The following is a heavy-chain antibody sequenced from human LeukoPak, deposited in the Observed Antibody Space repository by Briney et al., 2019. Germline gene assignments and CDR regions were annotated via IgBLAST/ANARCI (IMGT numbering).Heavy chain of an antibody. CDR3: ARHSAARPVYFDY. V-gene: IGHV1-2*02. CDR1: GYTFTGYY. J-gene: IGHJ4*02. D-gene: IGHD1-14*01. CDR2: INTNSGGT. Sequence: ASVKVSCKASGYTFTGYYMHWVRQAPGQGLERMGWINTNSGGTNYAQKFQGRVTMTRDTSISTAYMELSRLRSDDTAVYYCARHSAARPVYFDYWGQGTLVTVSS.